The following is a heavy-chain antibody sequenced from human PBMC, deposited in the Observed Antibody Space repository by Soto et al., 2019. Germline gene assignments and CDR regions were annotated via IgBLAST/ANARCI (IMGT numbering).Heavy chain of an antibody. Sequence: ASVKVSCKASGYTFTGYYMHWVRQAPGQGLEWMGWINPNSGGTNYAQKFQGWVTMTRDTSISTAYMELSRLRSDDTAVYYCASGSNSGSYAFDIWGQGTMVTVSS. J-gene: IGHJ3*02. CDR2: INPNSGGT. CDR1: GYTFTGYY. V-gene: IGHV1-2*04. D-gene: IGHD1-26*01. CDR3: ASGSNSGSYAFDI.